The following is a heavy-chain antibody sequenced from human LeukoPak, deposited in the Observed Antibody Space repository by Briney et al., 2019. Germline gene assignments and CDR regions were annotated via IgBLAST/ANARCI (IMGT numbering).Heavy chain of an antibody. CDR1: GFTFSSYA. CDR3: AKDLHAVTNYFDY. CDR2: ICGSGGST. Sequence: PGGSLRLSCAASGFTFSSYAMSRVRQAPGKGLEWVSAICGSGGSTYYADSVKGRFTISRDNSKNTLYLQMNSLRAEDTAVYYCAKDLHAVTNYFDYWGQGTLVTVSS. V-gene: IGHV3-23*01. D-gene: IGHD4-17*01. J-gene: IGHJ4*02.